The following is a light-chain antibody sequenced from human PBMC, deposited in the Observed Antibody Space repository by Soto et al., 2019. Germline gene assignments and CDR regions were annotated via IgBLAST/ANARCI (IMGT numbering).Light chain of an antibody. J-gene: IGKJ5*01. CDR1: QSISTY. Sequence: DIQLTQSPSSLSASLGDGVTITCRASQSISTYLNWYQQKPGKAPKLLIYAASSLQSGVPSRFSGSGSGTDFTLTISSLQPEDFASYYCQQSYSRPITFGQGPRLEI. V-gene: IGKV1-39*01. CDR2: AAS. CDR3: QQSYSRPIT.